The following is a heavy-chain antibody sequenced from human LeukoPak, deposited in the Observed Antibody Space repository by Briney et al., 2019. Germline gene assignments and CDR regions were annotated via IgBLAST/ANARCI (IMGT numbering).Heavy chain of an antibody. J-gene: IGHJ4*02. CDR3: ARPGKPYCSSTSCYSFDY. D-gene: IGHD2-2*01. V-gene: IGHV1-69*04. Sequence: ASVKVSCKASGGTFSSYAISWVRQAPGQGLEWMGRIIPILGIANYAQKFQGRVTITADKSTCTAYMELSSLRSEDTAVYYCARPGKPYCSSTSCYSFDYWGQGTLVTVSS. CDR2: IIPILGIA. CDR1: GGTFSSYA.